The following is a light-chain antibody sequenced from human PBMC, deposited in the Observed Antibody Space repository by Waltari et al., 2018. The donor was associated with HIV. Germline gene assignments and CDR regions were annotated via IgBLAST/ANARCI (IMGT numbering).Light chain of an antibody. Sequence: EIVLTQSPATLSLSPGDSATLSCRASQSVSNSLAWYQQKPGQAPRLLIYDTSNRATGIPARFSGRGSGTEFTLTISSLEPEDFAVYYCQQRSNWPPITFGQGTRLEIK. CDR1: QSVSNS. J-gene: IGKJ5*01. V-gene: IGKV3-11*01. CDR2: DTS. CDR3: QQRSNWPPIT.